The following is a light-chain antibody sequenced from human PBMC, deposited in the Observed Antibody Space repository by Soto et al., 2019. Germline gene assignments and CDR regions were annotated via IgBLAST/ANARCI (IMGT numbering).Light chain of an antibody. Sequence: QSVLTQPPSLSGAPGQRVTSCGTCSGSNIGAGSDVHWYQQLPGTAPKLLIFGSTNRPSGVPDRFSGSKSGTSASLAITGLQAEDEADYYCQSYDNSLSGYVFGTGTKVTVL. CDR3: QSYDNSLSGYV. CDR1: GSNIGAGSD. CDR2: GST. J-gene: IGLJ1*01. V-gene: IGLV1-40*01.